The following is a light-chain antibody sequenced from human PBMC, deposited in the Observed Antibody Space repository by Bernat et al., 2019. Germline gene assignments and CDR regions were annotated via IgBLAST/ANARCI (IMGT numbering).Light chain of an antibody. Sequence: HSSLTQPRSLSGSPGQSVTISCTGTSSDVGGYNYVSWYQQHQGKAPNLMIYHGSERPRGVPYRCSHTKTGNASALTNSALKTEDEANYCCCSYAGSYTDVCGTGTKVTVL. J-gene: IGLJ1*01. V-gene: IGLV2-11*01. CDR3: CSYAGSYTDV. CDR1: SSDVGGYNY. CDR2: HGS.